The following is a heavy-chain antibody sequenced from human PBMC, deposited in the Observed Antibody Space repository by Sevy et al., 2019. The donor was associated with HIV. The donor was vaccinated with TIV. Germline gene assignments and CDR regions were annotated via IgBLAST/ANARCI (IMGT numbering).Heavy chain of an antibody. Sequence: GGSLRLSCAASGFTFSNAWMSCVRQAPGKGLEWVGRIKSKTEGATRDFAAPVKGRLLISRDDSRNTVYLQMNSLKTEDTAVYYCTAGVGASDFDYWGQGTLVTVSS. CDR3: TAGVGASDFDY. D-gene: IGHD1-26*01. CDR1: GFTFSNAW. CDR2: IKSKTEGATR. J-gene: IGHJ4*02. V-gene: IGHV3-15*01.